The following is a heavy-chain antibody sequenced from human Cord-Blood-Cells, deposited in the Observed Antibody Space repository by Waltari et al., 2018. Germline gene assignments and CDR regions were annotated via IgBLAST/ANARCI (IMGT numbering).Heavy chain of an antibody. CDR2: IIPIFGTA. V-gene: IGHV1-69*01. D-gene: IGHD3-10*01. CDR3: ARESAGADGVFFDY. Sequence: WMGGIIPIFGTANYAQKFQGRVTITADESTSTAYMELSSLRSEDTAVYYRARESAGADGVFFDYWGQGTLVTVSS. J-gene: IGHJ4*02.